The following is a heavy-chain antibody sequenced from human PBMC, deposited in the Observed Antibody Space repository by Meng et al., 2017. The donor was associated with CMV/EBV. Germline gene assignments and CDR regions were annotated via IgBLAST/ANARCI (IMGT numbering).Heavy chain of an antibody. J-gene: IGHJ5*02. D-gene: IGHD2-2*01. Sequence: ASVKVSCKAFGYTFTGYYMHWVRQAPGQGLEWMGWINPNSGGTNYAQKFQGRVTMTRDTSISTAYMELSRLRSDDTAVYYCARGYCSSTSCRTGVWFDPWGQGTLVTVSS. CDR2: INPNSGGT. CDR1: GYTFTGYY. V-gene: IGHV1-2*02. CDR3: ARGYCSSTSCRTGVWFDP.